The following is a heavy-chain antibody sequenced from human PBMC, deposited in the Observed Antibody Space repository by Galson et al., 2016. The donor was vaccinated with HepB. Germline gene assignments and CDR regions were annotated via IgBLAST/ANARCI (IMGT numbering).Heavy chain of an antibody. J-gene: IGHJ4*02. V-gene: IGHV3-7*01. D-gene: IGHD6-19*01. CDR3: VKGAGTIDY. CDR1: GFTFSNYW. Sequence: SLRLSCAASGFTFSNYWMSWVRQAPGKGLEWVANINQDGSPKSYADSVKGRFTVSRDNARNSLYLQMNSLRDEDTAVYYCVKGAGTIDYWGQGTLVTVSS. CDR2: INQDGSPK.